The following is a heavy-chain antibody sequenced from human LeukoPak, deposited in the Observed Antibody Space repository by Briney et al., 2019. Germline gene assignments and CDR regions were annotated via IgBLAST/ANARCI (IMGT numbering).Heavy chain of an antibody. J-gene: IGHJ4*02. Sequence: GGSLRLSCAASGFTFSSFAMSWVRQAPGQGLEWVSAISDNSGNTHYADSVKGRFTISRDNSENTLYPQMNSLRAEDTALYYCSNGRTSSGTLQHDYWGQVTLVSVSS. D-gene: IGHD6-19*01. CDR3: SNGRTSSGTLQHDY. CDR1: GFTFSSFA. V-gene: IGHV3-23*01. CDR2: ISDNSGNT.